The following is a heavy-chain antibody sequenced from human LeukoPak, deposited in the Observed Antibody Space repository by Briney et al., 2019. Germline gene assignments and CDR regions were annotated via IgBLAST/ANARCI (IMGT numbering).Heavy chain of an antibody. D-gene: IGHD7-27*01. CDR3: ARKRPWGLSRYFDY. CDR1: GGSISSGLYY. Sequence: SETLSLTCTVSGGSISSGLYYWSWIRQPAGKGLEWIGRIYTSGSTNYNPSLKSRVTITLDTSKNQFTLKLSSVTAADTAVYYCARKRPWGLSRYFDYWGQGTLVTVSS. CDR2: IYTSGST. V-gene: IGHV4-61*02. J-gene: IGHJ4*02.